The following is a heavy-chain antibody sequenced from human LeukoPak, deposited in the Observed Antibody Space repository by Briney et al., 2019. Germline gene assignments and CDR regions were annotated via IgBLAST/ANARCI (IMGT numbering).Heavy chain of an antibody. V-gene: IGHV1-2*02. CDR2: INPNSGGT. J-gene: IGHJ6*02. CDR3: ARTPRDIVVVVAATLYYYYGMDV. CDR1: GYTFTGYY. D-gene: IGHD2-15*01. Sequence: GASVKVSCKASGYTFTGYYMHWVRQAPGQGLEGMGWINPNSGGTNYAQKFQGRVTMTRDTSISTAYMELSRLRSDDTAVYYCARTPRDIVVVVAATLYYYYGMDVWGQGTTVTVSS.